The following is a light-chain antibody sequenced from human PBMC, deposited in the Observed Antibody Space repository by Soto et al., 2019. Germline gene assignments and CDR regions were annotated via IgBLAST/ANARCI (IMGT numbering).Light chain of an antibody. Sequence: DIQLTQSPSFLSASVGDRVTITCRASQPISNYLAWYQQKPGKAPELLIYSASTLQSGVPSRFSGSGGGSWTEFSLTIRALQPDDFVTYYCLQLNRYPLTFGGGTKV. CDR1: QPISNY. CDR3: LQLNRYPLT. J-gene: IGKJ4*01. V-gene: IGKV1-9*01. CDR2: SAS.